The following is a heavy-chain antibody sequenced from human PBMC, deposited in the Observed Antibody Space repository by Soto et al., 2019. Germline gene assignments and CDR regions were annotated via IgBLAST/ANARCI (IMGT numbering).Heavy chain of an antibody. CDR2: IYYSGST. CDR1: GGSISSGDYY. V-gene: IGHV4-30-4*01. Sequence: SETLSLTCTVSGGSISSGDYYWSWIRQPPGKGLEWIGYIYYSGSTYYNPSLKSRVTISVDTSKNQFSLKLSSVTAADTAVYYCARKYYDFWSGYYPNWFDPWGQGTLVTVSS. J-gene: IGHJ5*02. CDR3: ARKYYDFWSGYYPNWFDP. D-gene: IGHD3-3*01.